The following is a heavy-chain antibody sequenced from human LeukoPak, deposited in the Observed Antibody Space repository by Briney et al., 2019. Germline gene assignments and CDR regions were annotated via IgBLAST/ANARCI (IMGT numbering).Heavy chain of an antibody. CDR2: VFDNGNINT. D-gene: IGHD6-13*01. Sequence: PSETLSLTCTVSGGSISTFYWSWIRQPPGKGLELIGFVFDNGNINTNYNPSLNSRVTISVDTAKTQFSLKLSSVTAADTAVYYCARLYSSSWYVRYFDYWGQGTLVTVSS. CDR1: GGSISTFY. J-gene: IGHJ4*02. V-gene: IGHV4-59*08. CDR3: ARLYSSSWYVRYFDY.